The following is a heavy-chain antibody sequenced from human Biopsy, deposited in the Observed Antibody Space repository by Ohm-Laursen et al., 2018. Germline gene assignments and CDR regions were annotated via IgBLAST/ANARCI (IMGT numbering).Heavy chain of an antibody. CDR3: ARDLHGRGPNWGASTGVFDL. Sequence: SDTLSLTCTVSGASVSSESYDWSWIRQPPGKGLEWIGNIYNDVSTKYNPSLRSRVTISADKSTNQFSLKLRSVTAADTAVYFCARDLHGRGPNWGASTGVFDLWGHGTAVTVSS. J-gene: IGHJ3*01. CDR2: IYNDVST. V-gene: IGHV4-61*01. CDR1: GASVSSESYD. D-gene: IGHD1-26*01.